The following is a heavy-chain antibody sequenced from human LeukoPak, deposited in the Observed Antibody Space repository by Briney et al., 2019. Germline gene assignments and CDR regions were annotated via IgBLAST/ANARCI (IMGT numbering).Heavy chain of an antibody. Sequence: GWSLRLSCAASGFTFSSYSMNWVRQAPGKGLEWVSSISSSSSYIYYADSLKGRFTISRDHAKNSLYLQMNSLRAEDTAVYYGARAGKTTVTHFDCWGQGTLVTVSS. V-gene: IGHV3-21*01. D-gene: IGHD4-17*01. J-gene: IGHJ4*01. CDR3: ARAGKTTVTHFDC. CDR2: ISSSSSYI. CDR1: GFTFSSYS.